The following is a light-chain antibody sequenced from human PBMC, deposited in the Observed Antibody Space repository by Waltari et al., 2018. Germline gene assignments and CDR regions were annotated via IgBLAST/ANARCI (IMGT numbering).Light chain of an antibody. Sequence: ELVLTQSPATLSLSLGERATLSCRASQSVSGSLVWYQQKPGQAPRLLIYDASNRATGIPARFSGSGSGTDFTLTISSLEAEDFAVYYCQQHTNWPPEVAFGGGTKVEIK. CDR3: QQHTNWPPEVA. V-gene: IGKV3-11*01. J-gene: IGKJ4*01. CDR2: DAS. CDR1: QSVSGS.